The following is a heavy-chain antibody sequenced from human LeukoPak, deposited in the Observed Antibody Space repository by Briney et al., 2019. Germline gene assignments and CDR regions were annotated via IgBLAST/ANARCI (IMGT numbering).Heavy chain of an antibody. Sequence: SVKVSCKASGGTFSSYAISWVRQAPGQGLEWMGGIIPIFGIANYAQKFQGRVTITADESTSTAYMELSSLRSEDTAVYYCASGPGTPKGIDYWGQGTLVTVSS. CDR2: IIPIFGIA. V-gene: IGHV1-69*13. J-gene: IGHJ4*02. CDR1: GGTFSSYA. CDR3: ASGPGTPKGIDY. D-gene: IGHD1-26*01.